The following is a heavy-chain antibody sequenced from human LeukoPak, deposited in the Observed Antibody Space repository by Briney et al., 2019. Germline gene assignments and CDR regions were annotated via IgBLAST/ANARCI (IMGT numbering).Heavy chain of an antibody. J-gene: IGHJ5*02. CDR2: INHSGST. CDR1: GGSFSTYY. D-gene: IGHD3-3*01. V-gene: IGHV4-34*01. CDR3: ARHHLYDFWSGLRNWFDP. Sequence: SETLSLTCAVYGGSFSTYYWGWVRQTPGNGLEWIGEINHSGSTNYNPSLKSRVTVSIDTSKNQFSLKLSSVTAADTAVYYCARHHLYDFWSGLRNWFDPWGQGTLVTVSS.